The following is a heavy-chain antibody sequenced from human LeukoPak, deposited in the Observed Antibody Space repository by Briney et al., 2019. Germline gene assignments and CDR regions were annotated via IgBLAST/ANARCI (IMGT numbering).Heavy chain of an antibody. CDR1: GFTFSSYG. Sequence: GGSLRLSCAASGFTFSSYGMHWVRQAPGKGLEWVAVIWYDGSNKYYADSVKGRFTISRDNSKNTLYLQMNSLRVEDTAVYYCAKESRGSGGGGCYPLDYWGQGTLVTVSS. V-gene: IGHV3-30*02. D-gene: IGHD2-15*01. J-gene: IGHJ4*02. CDR2: IWYDGSNK. CDR3: AKESRGSGGGGCYPLDY.